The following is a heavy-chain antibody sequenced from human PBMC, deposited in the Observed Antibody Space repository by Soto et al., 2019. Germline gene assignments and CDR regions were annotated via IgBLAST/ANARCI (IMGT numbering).Heavy chain of an antibody. CDR1: GFTFSDYY. J-gene: IGHJ3*02. CDR2: ISSSGSTI. Sequence: LRLSCAASGFTFSDYYMSWIRQAPGKGLEWVSYISSSGSTIYYADSVKGRFTISRDNAKNSLYLQMNSLRAEDTAVYYCARDLRKQQPPGAFDIWGQGTMVTVSS. V-gene: IGHV3-11*01. CDR3: ARDLRKQQPPGAFDI. D-gene: IGHD6-13*01.